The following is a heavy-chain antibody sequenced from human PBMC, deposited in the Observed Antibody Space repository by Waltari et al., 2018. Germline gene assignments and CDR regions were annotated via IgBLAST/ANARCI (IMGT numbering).Heavy chain of an antibody. Sequence: EVQLVASGGGLVQPGGSLRVSCAASGFTFSSYWMTWVRQAPGKGLEGVANIKQDGTEKVYVDSVRGRFTISRDNAKKSLYLQMNTLRAEDTAVYYCVRGRGMDVWGQGTTVTVSS. CDR1: GFTFSSYW. CDR3: VRGRGMDV. V-gene: IGHV3-7*01. CDR2: IKQDGTEK. J-gene: IGHJ6*02.